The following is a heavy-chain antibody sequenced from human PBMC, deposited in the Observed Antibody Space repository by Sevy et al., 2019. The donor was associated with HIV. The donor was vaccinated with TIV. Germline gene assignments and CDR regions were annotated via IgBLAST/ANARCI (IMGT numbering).Heavy chain of an antibody. Sequence: GGSLSLSCEASGFTFTSYSMNWVRQAPGKGLEWVSSISSYSYISYADSVKGRFTVSRDNAKNSLYLQMSSLRAEDMAVYYCARDGGNYFDYWGQGTLVTVSS. D-gene: IGHD3-16*01. V-gene: IGHV3-21*01. CDR1: GFTFTSYS. CDR3: ARDGGNYFDY. CDR2: ISSYSYI. J-gene: IGHJ4*02.